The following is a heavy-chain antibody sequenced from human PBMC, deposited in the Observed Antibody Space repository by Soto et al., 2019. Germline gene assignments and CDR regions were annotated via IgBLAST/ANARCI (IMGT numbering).Heavy chain of an antibody. CDR3: ARRVPHSYGLFNWFDP. CDR1: GGTFSSYA. V-gene: IGHV1-69*06. J-gene: IGHJ5*02. D-gene: IGHD5-18*01. CDR2: IIPIFGTA. Sequence: GASGKVSCKASGGTFSSYAISWVRQAPGQGLEWMGGIIPIFGTANYAQKFQGRVTITADKSTSTAYMELSSLRSEDTAVYYCARRVPHSYGLFNWFDPWGQGTLVTVSS.